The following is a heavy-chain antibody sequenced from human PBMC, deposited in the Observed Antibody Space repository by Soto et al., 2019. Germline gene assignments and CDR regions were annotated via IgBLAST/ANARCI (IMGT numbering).Heavy chain of an antibody. Sequence: QLQLQESGPGLVKPSETLSLTCTVSGGSISSSSYYWGWIRQPPGKGLEWIGSIYYSGSTYYNPSLKSRVTISVDTSKNQFSLKLSSVTAADTAVYYCASWGFGVVILYNYWGQGTLVTVSS. CDR3: ASWGFGVVILYNY. V-gene: IGHV4-39*01. J-gene: IGHJ4*02. CDR1: GGSISSSSYY. D-gene: IGHD3-3*01. CDR2: IYYSGST.